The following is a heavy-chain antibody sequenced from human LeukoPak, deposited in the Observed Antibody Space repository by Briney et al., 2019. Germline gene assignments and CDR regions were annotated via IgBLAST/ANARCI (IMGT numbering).Heavy chain of an antibody. CDR3: ARVLTCSSTSCYHLDY. CDR1: GGSFSGYH. Sequence: LETLSLTCAVYGGSFSGYHWTWIRQPPGKGLEWIGEINHSGSTNYSPSLRSRVTISVDTSRNHFSLKLSSVTAADTAVYYCARVLTCSSTSCYHLDYWGQGTLVTVSS. CDR2: INHSGST. V-gene: IGHV4-34*01. J-gene: IGHJ4*02. D-gene: IGHD2-2*01.